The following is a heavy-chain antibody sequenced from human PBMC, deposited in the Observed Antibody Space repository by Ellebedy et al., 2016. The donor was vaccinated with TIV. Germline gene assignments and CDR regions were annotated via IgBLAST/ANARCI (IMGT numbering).Heavy chain of an antibody. CDR3: ARDRVDGRWRDY. D-gene: IGHD5-24*01. J-gene: IGHJ4*02. V-gene: IGHV3-20*04. Sequence: LSLTCAASGFTFDDYAMSWVRQAQGKGLEWVSGVNWNGGSTNYADSVKGRFTISRDNARNFLYLQMNSLRAEDTALYYCARDRVDGRWRDYWGQGTLVTVSS. CDR1: GFTFDDYA. CDR2: VNWNGGST.